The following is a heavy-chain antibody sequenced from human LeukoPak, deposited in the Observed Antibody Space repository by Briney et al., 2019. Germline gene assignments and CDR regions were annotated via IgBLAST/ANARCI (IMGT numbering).Heavy chain of an antibody. CDR3: ARRLEYSSGWYGNDAFDI. V-gene: IGHV4-59*08. CDR2: IYHSGST. CDR1: GGSISSYY. J-gene: IGHJ3*02. D-gene: IGHD6-19*01. Sequence: SETLSLTCTVSGGSISSYYWSWVRQPPGKGLEWIGSIYHSGSTYYKPSLKSRVTISVDTSKNQFSLKLSSVTAADTAVYYCARRLEYSSGWYGNDAFDIWGQGTMVTVSS.